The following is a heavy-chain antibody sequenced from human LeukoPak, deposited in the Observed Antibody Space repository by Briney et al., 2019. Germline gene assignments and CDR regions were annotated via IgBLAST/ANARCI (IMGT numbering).Heavy chain of an antibody. Sequence: SETLSLTCTVSGGSISNSSYYWGWIRQPPGKGLEWIGSIYYSGSTYYNPSLKSRVTISVDTSKNQFSLKLSSVTAADTAVYYCARPLVFGPGSKVDAFDIWGQGTMVTVSS. CDR1: GGSISNSSYY. V-gene: IGHV4-39*01. CDR2: IYYSGST. D-gene: IGHD3-10*01. CDR3: ARPLVFGPGSKVDAFDI. J-gene: IGHJ3*02.